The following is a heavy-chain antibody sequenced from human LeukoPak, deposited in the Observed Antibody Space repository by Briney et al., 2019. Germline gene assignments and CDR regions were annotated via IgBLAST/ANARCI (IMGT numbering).Heavy chain of an antibody. V-gene: IGHV4-61*02. CDR3: ARIAAMFTFGAVDP. CDR1: GGSISSGSYY. CDR2: IYTSGST. D-gene: IGHD3-16*01. J-gene: IGHJ5*02. Sequence: PSETLSLTCTVSGGSISSGSYYWRWLRQPAGTGLEWLGRIYTSGSTNYNPSLKSRVTISVDTYKNQFSLKLSSVTAADTAVYYCARIAAMFTFGAVDPWGQGTLVTVSS.